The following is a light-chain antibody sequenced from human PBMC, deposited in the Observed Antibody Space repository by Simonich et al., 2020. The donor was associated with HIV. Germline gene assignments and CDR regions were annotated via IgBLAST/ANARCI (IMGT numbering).Light chain of an antibody. CDR2: AAS. CDR1: HVISSW. J-gene: IGKJ4*01. V-gene: IGKV1-12*01. Sequence: DIQMTQSPSSVSASVGERVTITCRASHVISSWLSWYQQKPGKAPTLLIYAASSLQSGVPSRFSGSGSGRDFTLTISSLQPEDFATYYCQQANSFPLTFGGGTKVEIK. CDR3: QQANSFPLT.